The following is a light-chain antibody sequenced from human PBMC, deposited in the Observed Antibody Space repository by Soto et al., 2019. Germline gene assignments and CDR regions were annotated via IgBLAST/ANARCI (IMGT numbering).Light chain of an antibody. V-gene: IGLV4-60*03. J-gene: IGLJ2*01. CDR1: SGHSSYI. CDR3: ETWDSNSRV. Sequence: QLVLTQSSSASAFLGSSVKLTCTLSSGHSSYIIAWHQQQPGQAPRYLLKLEANGMYNTGSGIPGRFSGSSSGADRYLTISDLQSEDEADYYCETWDSNSRVFGGGTKLTVL. CDR2: LEANGMY.